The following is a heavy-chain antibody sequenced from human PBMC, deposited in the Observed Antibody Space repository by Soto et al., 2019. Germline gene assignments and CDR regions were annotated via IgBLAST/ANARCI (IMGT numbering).Heavy chain of an antibody. J-gene: IGHJ5*02. V-gene: IGHV1-69*12. D-gene: IGHD4-17*01. CDR2: IIPIFGTA. CDR3: ARLDYGDDAPQSPSSFDP. Sequence: QVQLVQSGAEVKKPGSSVKVSCKASGGTFSSYAISWVRQAPGQGLEWMGGIIPIFGTANYAQKFQGRGTTTADESTSTAYMELSSVRSEDTAVYYCARLDYGDDAPQSPSSFDPWGQGTLVTVSS. CDR1: GGTFSSYA.